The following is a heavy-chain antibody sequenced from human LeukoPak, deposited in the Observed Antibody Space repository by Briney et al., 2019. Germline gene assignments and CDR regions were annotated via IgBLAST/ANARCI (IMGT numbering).Heavy chain of an antibody. J-gene: IGHJ4*02. CDR1: GGSFSGYY. CDR3: ARLSRRGYSYGYGR. D-gene: IGHD5-18*01. CDR2: INHSGST. V-gene: IGHV4-34*01. Sequence: SETLSLTCAVYGGSFSGYYWSWIRQPPGKGLEWIGEINHSGSTNYNPSLKSRVTISVDTSKNQCSLKLSSVTAADTAVYYCARLSRRGYSYGYGRWGQGTLVTVSS.